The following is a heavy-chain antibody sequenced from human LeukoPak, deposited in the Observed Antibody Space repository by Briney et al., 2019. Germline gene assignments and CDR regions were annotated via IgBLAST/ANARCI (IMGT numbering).Heavy chain of an antibody. CDR2: IYYSGST. D-gene: IGHD3-10*01. V-gene: IGHV4-59*01. Sequence: PSETLSLTCTVSGGSISSYYWSWIRQPPGKGLEWIGYIYYSGSTSYNPSLKSRVTISVDTSKNQFSLKLSSVTAADTAVYYCARAYGSGTYGSLAYWGQGTMVTVSS. CDR3: ARAYGSGTYGSLAY. J-gene: IGHJ3*01. CDR1: GGSISSYY.